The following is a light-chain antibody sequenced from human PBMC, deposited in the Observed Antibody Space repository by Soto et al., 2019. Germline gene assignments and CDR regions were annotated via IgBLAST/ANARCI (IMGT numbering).Light chain of an antibody. CDR3: QQYSSVVWT. CDR2: WAS. Sequence: DIVLTQSPDSLAVSLGERATINCKSSQSVLYSSNNKNYLAWYQQKPGQPPKLLIYWASTRESGVPDRFSGSGSGTDFTLTISSLQAEDVAVYYCQQYSSVVWTFGQGTKVEIK. J-gene: IGKJ1*01. CDR1: QSVLYSSNNKNY. V-gene: IGKV4-1*01.